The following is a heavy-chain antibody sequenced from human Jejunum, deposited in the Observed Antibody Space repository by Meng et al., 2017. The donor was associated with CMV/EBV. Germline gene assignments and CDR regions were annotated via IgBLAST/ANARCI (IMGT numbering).Heavy chain of an antibody. CDR3: TRDLGWAYSSGWSDY. CDR2: IYSSGYA. J-gene: IGHJ4*02. Sequence: SGLIVSSNYMSWVRQAPGKGLEWVATIYSSGYARYAGSVRGRFTISRDISKNTLDLQMNSLRAEDAAVYYCTRDLGWAYSSGWSDYWGQGTLVTVSS. D-gene: IGHD6-19*01. CDR1: GLIVSSNY. V-gene: IGHV3-66*03.